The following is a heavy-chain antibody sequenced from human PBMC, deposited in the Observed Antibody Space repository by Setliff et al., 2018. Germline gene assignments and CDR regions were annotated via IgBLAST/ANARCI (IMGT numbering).Heavy chain of an antibody. J-gene: IGHJ2*01. CDR3: ARERYDSRYWYLDL. CDR1: GFTFSNYG. Sequence: LRLSCAASGFTFSNYGMHWVRQAPGKGLEYVSAINNNGGSTYYADSVKGRFTISRDNSKNTLYLQMGSLRAEDMAVYYCARERYDSRYWYLDLWGRGTLVTVSS. CDR2: INNNGGST. V-gene: IGHV3-64*02. D-gene: IGHD3-22*01.